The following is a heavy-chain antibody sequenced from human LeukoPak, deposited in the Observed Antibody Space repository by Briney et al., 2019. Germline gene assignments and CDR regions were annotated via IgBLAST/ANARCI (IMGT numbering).Heavy chain of an antibody. Sequence: QTGGSLRLSCAASGFTFSSYAMSWVRQAPGKGLEWVSAISGTGGSGGSTYYADSVKGRFTISRDNSKNTLYLQMNSLRAEDTAVYYCAKSLSGGGYYFEYWGQGTLVTVFS. CDR3: AKSLSGGGYYFEY. CDR2: ISGTGGSGGST. D-gene: IGHD3-10*01. V-gene: IGHV3-23*01. J-gene: IGHJ4*02. CDR1: GFTFSSYA.